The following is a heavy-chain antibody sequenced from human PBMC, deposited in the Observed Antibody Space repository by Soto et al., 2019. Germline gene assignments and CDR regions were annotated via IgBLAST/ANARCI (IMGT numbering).Heavy chain of an antibody. CDR1: GGSVNSYY. D-gene: IGHD2-21*02. V-gene: IGHV4-59*02. J-gene: IGHJ4*02. CDR2: IFYSGST. CDR3: ARVFPSYCGGDCAYFDS. Sequence: QVQLQESGPGLVKASETLSLTCTVSGGSVNSYYWSWIRQPPGKGLEWIGYIFYSGSTKSNPSLKSRVTMSVDMSKTQFSLRLTSVTAADTAVYYCARVFPSYCGGDCAYFDSWGQGTLVTVSS.